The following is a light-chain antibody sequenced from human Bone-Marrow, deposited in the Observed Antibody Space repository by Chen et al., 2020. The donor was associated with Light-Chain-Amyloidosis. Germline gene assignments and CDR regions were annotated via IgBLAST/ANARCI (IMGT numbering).Light chain of an antibody. V-gene: IGLV3-25*03. CDR2: RDT. CDR1: DLPTKY. Sequence: SYELTQPPSVSVSPGQTARITCSGDDLPTKYAYWYQQKPGQAPVLVIHRDTERPSGISERFSGSSSVTTGTLTTSGGQAEDEADYHCQSADSSGTYEVIFGGGTKLTVL. J-gene: IGLJ2*01. CDR3: QSADSSGTYEVI.